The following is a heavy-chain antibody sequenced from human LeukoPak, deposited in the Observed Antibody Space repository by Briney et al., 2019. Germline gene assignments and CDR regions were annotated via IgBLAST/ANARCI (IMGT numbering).Heavy chain of an antibody. Sequence: PGGSLTLSCAASGFTFSSYEMNWVRQAPGKGLEWFSYISSSGSTIYYADSVKGRFTISRDNSKNTLYLQMNSLRAEDTAVYYCAKDLSGSYLDYWGQGTLVTVSS. CDR3: AKDLSGSYLDY. V-gene: IGHV3-48*03. CDR1: GFTFSSYE. D-gene: IGHD1-26*01. J-gene: IGHJ4*02. CDR2: ISSSGSTI.